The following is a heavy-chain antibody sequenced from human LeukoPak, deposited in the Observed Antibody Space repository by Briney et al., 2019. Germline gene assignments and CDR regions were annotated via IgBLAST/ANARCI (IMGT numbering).Heavy chain of an antibody. CDR1: GGTFSSYA. V-gene: IGHV1-69*13. D-gene: IGHD6-13*01. Sequence: ASVKVSCKASGGTFSSYAISWVRQAPGQGLEWMGGIIPIFGTANYAQKFQGRVTITADESTSTAYMELSSLRSEDTAVYYCARRVQGIAAAPLDYWGQGTLVTVSS. J-gene: IGHJ4*02. CDR3: ARRVQGIAAAPLDY. CDR2: IIPIFGTA.